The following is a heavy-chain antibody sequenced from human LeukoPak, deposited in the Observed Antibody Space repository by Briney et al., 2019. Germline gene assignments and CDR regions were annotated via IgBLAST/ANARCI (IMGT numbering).Heavy chain of an antibody. V-gene: IGHV3-48*04. D-gene: IGHD4-23*01. CDR2: ISSSSSTI. CDR3: ARIRTTVVTLFDY. CDR1: GFTFSSYS. J-gene: IGHJ4*02. Sequence: PGGSLRLSCAASGFTFSSYSMNWVRQAPGKGLEWVSYISSSSSTIYYADSVKGRFTISRDNAKNSLYLQMNSLRAEDTAVYYCARIRTTVVTLFDYWGQGTLVTVSS.